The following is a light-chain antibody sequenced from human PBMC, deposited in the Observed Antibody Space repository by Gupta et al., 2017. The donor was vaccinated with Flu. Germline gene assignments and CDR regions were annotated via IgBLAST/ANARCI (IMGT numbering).Light chain of an antibody. Sequence: PSTLSASVGDRVTITCRASQSISSWLAWYQQKPGKAPKLLIYKASSLESGVPSRFSGSGSGTEFTLTISSLQPDDFATYYCQQYNTKPKTFGQGTKVEIK. CDR2: KAS. J-gene: IGKJ1*01. CDR3: QQYNTKPKT. V-gene: IGKV1-5*03. CDR1: QSISSW.